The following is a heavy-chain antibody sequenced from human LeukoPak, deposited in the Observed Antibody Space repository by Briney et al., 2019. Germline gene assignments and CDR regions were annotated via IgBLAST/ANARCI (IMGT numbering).Heavy chain of an antibody. D-gene: IGHD3-3*01. CDR3: ARDGGLRFLHY. V-gene: IGHV3-74*01. Sequence: QTGGSLRLSCAASGFTFSSYWMHWVRHAPGKGLVWVSRINSDGSSTNYADSVKGRFTISRDNAKNTLYLQMNSLRAEDTAVYYCARDGGLRFLHYWGQGTLVTVSS. CDR1: GFTFSSYW. J-gene: IGHJ4*02. CDR2: INSDGSST.